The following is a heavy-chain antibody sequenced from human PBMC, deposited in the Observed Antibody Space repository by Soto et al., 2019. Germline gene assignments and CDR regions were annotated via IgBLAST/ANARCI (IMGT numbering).Heavy chain of an antibody. CDR1: GYTFTSYA. D-gene: IGHD1-7*01. Sequence: ASVKVSCKASGYTFTSYAMHWVRQAPGQRLEWMGWINAGNGNTKYSQKFQGRVTITRDTSASTAYMELSSLRSEDTAVYYCARERDGTWYYGMDVWGQGTTVTVSS. V-gene: IGHV1-3*01. J-gene: IGHJ6*02. CDR3: ARERDGTWYYGMDV. CDR2: INAGNGNT.